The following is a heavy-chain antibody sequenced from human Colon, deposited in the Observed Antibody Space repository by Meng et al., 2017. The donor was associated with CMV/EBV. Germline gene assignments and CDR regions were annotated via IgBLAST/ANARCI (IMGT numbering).Heavy chain of an antibody. CDR1: GYTFPINA. CDR2: MKPNSGDT. CDR3: ARGIPDF. Sequence: SVKVSCKASGYTFPINAINWVRQATGQGLEWMGWMKPNSGDTGYAPNFQGRITMTRNTSINTAYMELRSLTNEDTAIYYCARGIPDFWGQGTLVTVSS. J-gene: IGHJ4*02. D-gene: IGHD3/OR15-3a*01. V-gene: IGHV1-8*01.